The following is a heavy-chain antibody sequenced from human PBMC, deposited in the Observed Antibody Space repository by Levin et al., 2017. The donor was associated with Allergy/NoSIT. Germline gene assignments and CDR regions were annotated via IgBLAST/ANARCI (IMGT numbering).Heavy chain of an antibody. Sequence: TAGGSLRLSCTVSGGSISSLYWTWIRQAPGKGLEWIGYIYYNGNTNYNPSLKSRVTISIDTSKNQFSLNVRSVTAADTATYYCARLTYCSEPSCYHKSPRWIDPWGQGTLVTVSP. J-gene: IGHJ5*02. CDR3: ARLTYCSEPSCYHKSPRWIDP. V-gene: IGHV4-59*11. CDR2: IYYNGNT. CDR1: GGSISSLY. D-gene: IGHD2-15*01.